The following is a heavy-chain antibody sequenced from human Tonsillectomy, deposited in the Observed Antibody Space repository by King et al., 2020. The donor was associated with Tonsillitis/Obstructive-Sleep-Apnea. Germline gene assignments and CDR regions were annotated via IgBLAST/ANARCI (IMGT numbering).Heavy chain of an antibody. CDR2: IYYSGST. V-gene: IGHV4-59*01. CDR3: ARGQFCGGACYTFDY. J-gene: IGHJ4*02. Sequence: QLQESGPGLVKPSETLSLTCTVSGGSISNYHWGWIRQPPGKGLECIGYIYYSGSTNYNPSLKSRVTISVDTSKNQFSLNLSSVTAADTAMYYCARGQFCGGACYTFDYWGQGSLVTVSS. D-gene: IGHD2-21*02. CDR1: GGSISNYH.